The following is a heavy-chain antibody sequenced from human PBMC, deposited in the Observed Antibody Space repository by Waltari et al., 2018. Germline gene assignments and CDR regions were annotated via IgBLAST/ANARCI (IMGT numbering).Heavy chain of an antibody. CDR3: AKDHVVVVPGGMTKVFDY. D-gene: IGHD2-2*01. J-gene: IGHJ4*02. Sequence: QVHLVESGGGVVQPGGSLRLSGAASGFLFSSYGMHWVRQAPGKGLEWVAFITYDGSNKYYADSMKGRFTVSRDNSKNTLFLQMNTLRAEDTAVYYCAKDHVVVVPGGMTKVFDYWGQGTLVTVSS. V-gene: IGHV3-30*02. CDR2: ITYDGSNK. CDR1: GFLFSSYG.